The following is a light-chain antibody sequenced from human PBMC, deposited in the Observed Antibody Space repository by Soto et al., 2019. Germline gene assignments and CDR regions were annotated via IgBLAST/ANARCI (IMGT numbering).Light chain of an antibody. V-gene: IGLV1-51*01. CDR2: DNN. CDR3: GTWDSSLSAVV. Sequence: QSVLTKPPSVSADPGQKVTISCSGSSSNIGNNYVSWYQQLPGTAPKLLIYDNNKRPSGTPDRFSGSKSGTSATLGITGLQTGDEADYYCGTWDSSLSAVVFGGGTKLTVL. CDR1: SSNIGNNY. J-gene: IGLJ2*01.